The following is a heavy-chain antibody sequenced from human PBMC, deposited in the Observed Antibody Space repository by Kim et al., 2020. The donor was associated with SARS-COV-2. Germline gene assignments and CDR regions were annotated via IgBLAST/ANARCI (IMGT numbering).Heavy chain of an antibody. J-gene: IGHJ6*02. CDR2: INPSGGST. D-gene: IGHD3-22*01. V-gene: IGHV1-46*01. Sequence: ASVKVSCKASGYTFTSYYMHWVRQAPGQGLEWMGIINPSGGSTSYAQKFQGRVTMTRDTSTSTVYMELSSLRSEDTAVYYCARSLEFVRGGVYYDSSGPDVANYYYYGMDVWGQGTTVTVSS. CDR1: GYTFTSYY. CDR3: ARSLEFVRGGVYYDSSGPDVANYYYYGMDV.